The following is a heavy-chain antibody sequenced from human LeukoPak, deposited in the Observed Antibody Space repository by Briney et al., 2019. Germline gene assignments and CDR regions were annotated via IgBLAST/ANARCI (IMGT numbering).Heavy chain of an antibody. CDR3: ARGTAYDSSGYPTGESDY. V-gene: IGHV1-69*01. CDR1: GGTFSSYA. J-gene: IGHJ4*02. CDR2: IIPIFGTA. Sequence: RSSVKVSCKASGGTFSSYAISWVRQAPGQGLEWMGGIIPIFGTANYAQKFQGRVTITADESTSTAYMELSSLRSEDTAVYYCARGTAYDSSGYPTGESDYWGQGTLVTVSS. D-gene: IGHD3-22*01.